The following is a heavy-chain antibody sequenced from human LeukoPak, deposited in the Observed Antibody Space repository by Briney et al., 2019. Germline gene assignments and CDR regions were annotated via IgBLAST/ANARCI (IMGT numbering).Heavy chain of an antibody. CDR2: ISYDGSNK. CDR1: GFTFSSYG. D-gene: IGHD6-13*01. Sequence: GGSLRLSCAASGFTFSSYGMHWVRQAPGKGLEWVAVISYDGSNKYYADSVKGRFTTSRDNSKNTLYLQMNSLRPEDTAVYYCAKDKARAADYYFDYWGHGTLVTVSS. V-gene: IGHV3-30*18. CDR3: AKDKARAADYYFDY. J-gene: IGHJ4*01.